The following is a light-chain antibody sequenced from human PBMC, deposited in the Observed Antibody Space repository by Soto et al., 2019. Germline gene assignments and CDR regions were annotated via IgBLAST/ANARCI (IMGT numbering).Light chain of an antibody. CDR3: QHYNNWPPLT. CDR1: QSVSNN. CDR2: DAS. Sequence: ILMTQSPATLSVSPGERATLSCRASQSVSNNLAWYQQKPGQAPRLLIYDASTRATGIPARFSGSGSGTEFTLTISGLQSEDFAVYSCQHYNNWPPLTFGGGTKVEIK. V-gene: IGKV3-15*01. J-gene: IGKJ4*01.